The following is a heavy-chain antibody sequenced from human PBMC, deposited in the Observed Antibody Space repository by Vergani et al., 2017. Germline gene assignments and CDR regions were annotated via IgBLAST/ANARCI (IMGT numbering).Heavy chain of an antibody. CDR1: GGSISSGSYY. CDR3: VRQTGGIFTFDP. J-gene: IGHJ5*02. Sequence: QVQLRESGPRLVKPSETLSLTCSVSGGSISSGSYYWTWIRQPPGKGLEWIGYVHDTEGTNYNPSLKNRVTMSVDTSKKKFSLNLNSVTAADTAVYYCVRQTGGIFTFDPWGQGTLVTVSS. V-gene: IGHV4-61*01. CDR2: VHDTEGT. D-gene: IGHD7-27*01.